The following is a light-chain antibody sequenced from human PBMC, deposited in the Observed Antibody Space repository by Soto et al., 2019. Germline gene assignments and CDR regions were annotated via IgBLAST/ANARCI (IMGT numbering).Light chain of an antibody. CDR2: GAS. V-gene: IGKV3-20*01. CDR3: QDYGSSPWT. CDR1: QSVTSN. Sequence: EILLTQSPATLSLSPGERATLSCRASQSVTSNLAWYQQKPGKAPRLLIYGASTRASGIPERFSGSGYGTDLTLTISRLQTEDFAVYYCQDYGSSPWTFGQGTKVDIK. J-gene: IGKJ1*01.